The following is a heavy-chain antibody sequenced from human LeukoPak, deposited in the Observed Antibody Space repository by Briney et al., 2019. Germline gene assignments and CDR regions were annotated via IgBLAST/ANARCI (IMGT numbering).Heavy chain of an antibody. CDR2: LSGSGGST. CDR3: AKANLYDILTGYYNFNL. CDR1: GFTFSSYA. Sequence: GGSLRLSCAASGFTFSSYAMSWVRQAPGKGLEWVSALSGSGGSTYYADSVKGRFTISRDNSKNTLYLQMNSLRAEDTAVYYCAKANLYDILTGYYNFNLWGQGTLVTVSS. D-gene: IGHD3-9*01. J-gene: IGHJ5*02. V-gene: IGHV3-23*01.